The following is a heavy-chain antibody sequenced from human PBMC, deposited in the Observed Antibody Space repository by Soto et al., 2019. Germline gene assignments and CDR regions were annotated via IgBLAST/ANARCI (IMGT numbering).Heavy chain of an antibody. J-gene: IGHJ6*02. CDR2: IYSGGST. V-gene: IGHV3-53*01. CDR3: ARDTLMYSSGWYYYYGMDV. CDR1: GFTVSSNY. Sequence: PGGSLRLSCAASGFTVSSNYMSWVRQAPGKGLGWVSVIYSGGSTYYADSVKGRFTISRDNSKNTLYLQMNSLRAEDTAVYYCARDTLMYSSGWYYYYGMDVWGQGTTVTVSS. D-gene: IGHD6-19*01.